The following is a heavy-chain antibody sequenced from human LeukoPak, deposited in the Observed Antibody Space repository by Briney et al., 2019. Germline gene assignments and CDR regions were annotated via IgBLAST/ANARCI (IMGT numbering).Heavy chain of an antibody. D-gene: IGHD2-21*01. V-gene: IGHV4-4*02. CDR2: IFHSGRA. Sequence: SGTLSLTCAISGDFISGSHWWSWVRLPPGKGLEWIGEIFHSGRANYNPSLRSRVTFSLDTSKNQFSLKLNSVAAADTAVYYCARVGLGWCSGCFWYFDLWGRGTLVTVSS. CDR3: ARVGLGWCSGCFWYFDL. CDR1: GDFISGSHW. J-gene: IGHJ2*01.